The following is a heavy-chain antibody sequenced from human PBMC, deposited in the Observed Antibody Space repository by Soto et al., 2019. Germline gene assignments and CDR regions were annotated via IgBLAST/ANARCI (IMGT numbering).Heavy chain of an antibody. D-gene: IGHD6-13*01. CDR3: AREGRIAAGEVYYYYGMDV. CDR2: ISAYNGNT. V-gene: IGHV1-18*04. J-gene: IGHJ6*02. CDR1: GYTFTGYY. Sequence: ASVKVSCKASGYTFTGYYMHWVRQAPGQGLEWMGWISAYNGNTNYAQKLQGRVTMTTDTSTSTAYMELRSLRSDDTAVYYCAREGRIAAGEVYYYYGMDVWGQGTTVTVSS.